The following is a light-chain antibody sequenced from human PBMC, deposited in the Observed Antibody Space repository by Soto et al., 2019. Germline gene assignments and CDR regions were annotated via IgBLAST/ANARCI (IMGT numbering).Light chain of an antibody. CDR1: QSVGSNY. Sequence: EIVLTQSPGTLSLSLGERATVSCRASQSVGSNYLAWYQRKPGQAPRLLIYGASSRATGIPDRFSGSGSGTDFTLTISRLEPEDFSVYYCQQYATTPFTVGPGTKVDIK. CDR3: QQYATTPFT. V-gene: IGKV3-20*01. J-gene: IGKJ3*01. CDR2: GAS.